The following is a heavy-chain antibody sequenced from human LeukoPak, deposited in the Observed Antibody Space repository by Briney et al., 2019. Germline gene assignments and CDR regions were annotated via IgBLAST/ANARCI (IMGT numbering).Heavy chain of an antibody. V-gene: IGHV3-30*09. D-gene: IGHD2-2*01. CDR1: GFTFSSHA. CDR2: ISFXXXXK. Sequence: PGGSLRLSCVASGFTFSSHAMHXXXQAPGKXXXWXAVISFXXXXKYYTGSVKGRFAISRDNSKNTLYLQMNSLRAEDTAVYYCARGRYCTTSSCYSYYHYYNMDVWGKGTTVTVSS. CDR3: ARGRYCTTSSCYSYYHYYNMDV. J-gene: IGHJ6*03.